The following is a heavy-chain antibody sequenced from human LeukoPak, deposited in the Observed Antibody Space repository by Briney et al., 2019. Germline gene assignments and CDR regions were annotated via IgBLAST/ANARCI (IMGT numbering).Heavy chain of an antibody. CDR2: IWHDGSRK. CDR1: GFTLSNYG. V-gene: IGHV3-33*01. Sequence: GGSLRLSCAASGFTLSNYGMHWVRQAPGKGLEWVAAIWHDGSRKYYAESVKGRFTISRDNAKNTVSLQMNSLRAEDAAVYYCARHRPLYCSGGSCFPGDGAFDIWGQGTMVTVSS. CDR3: ARHRPLYCSGGSCFPGDGAFDI. J-gene: IGHJ3*02. D-gene: IGHD2-15*01.